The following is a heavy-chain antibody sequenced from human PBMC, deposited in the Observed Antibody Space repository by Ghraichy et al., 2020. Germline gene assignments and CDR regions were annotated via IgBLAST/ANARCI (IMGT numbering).Heavy chain of an antibody. CDR3: ARGPHGDYVWFDP. Sequence: SETLSLTCTVSGGSISSSSYYWGWIRQPPGKGLEWIGSIYYSGSTYYNPSLKSRVTISVDTSKNQFSLKLSSVTAADTAVYYCARGPHGDYVWFDPWGQGTLVTVSS. J-gene: IGHJ5*02. CDR1: GGSISSSSYY. CDR2: IYYSGST. D-gene: IGHD4-17*01. V-gene: IGHV4-39*01.